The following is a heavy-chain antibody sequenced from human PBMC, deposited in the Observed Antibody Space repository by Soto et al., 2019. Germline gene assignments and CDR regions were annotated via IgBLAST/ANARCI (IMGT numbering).Heavy chain of an antibody. CDR3: AQAAPLSRYCGGSSCLGRWLYP. Sequence: GGSLRLSCAASGFTFDDYAMHWVRQAPGKGLEWVSGISWNSYVIDYANFVKGRFTIFRDNAKNSLYRQMNSLRVEDTTLQFCAQAAPLSRYCGGSSCLGRWLYPWGQGILVTVSS. CDR1: GFTFDDYA. V-gene: IGHV3-9*01. D-gene: IGHD2-15*01. J-gene: IGHJ5*02. CDR2: ISWNSYVI.